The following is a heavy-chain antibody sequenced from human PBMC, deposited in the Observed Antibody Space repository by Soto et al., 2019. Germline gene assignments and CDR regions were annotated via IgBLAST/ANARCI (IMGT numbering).Heavy chain of an antibody. V-gene: IGHV1-18*01. CDR3: ARYRCKKGGDYVGWFDP. Sequence: ASLYVSCNAAGYTFTSYGISWVLQAPGQGLEWMGWISAYNGNTNYAQKLQGRVTITTDTSTSTAYMELRSLRSDDTAVYYCARYRCKKGGDYVGWFDPWGQGTLVSVSS. CDR1: GYTFTSYG. D-gene: IGHD3-10*02. J-gene: IGHJ5*01. CDR2: ISAYNGNT.